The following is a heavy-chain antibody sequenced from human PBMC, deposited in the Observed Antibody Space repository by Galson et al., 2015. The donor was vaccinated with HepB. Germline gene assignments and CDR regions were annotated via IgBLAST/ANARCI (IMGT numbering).Heavy chain of an antibody. J-gene: IGHJ2*01. CDR2: IYYSGST. V-gene: IGHV4-59*01. CDR3: ARDHIRPGAGLWYFDL. Sequence: TLSLTCTVSGGSISSYYWSWIRQPPGKGLEWIGYIYYSGSTNYNPSLKSRVTISVDTSKNQFSLKLSSVTAADTAVYYCARDHIRPGAGLWYFDLWGRGTLVTVSS. CDR1: GGSISSYY. D-gene: IGHD2-21*01.